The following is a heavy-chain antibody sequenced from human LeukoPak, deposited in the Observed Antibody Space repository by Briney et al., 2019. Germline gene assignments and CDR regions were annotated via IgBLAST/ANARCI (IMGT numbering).Heavy chain of an antibody. D-gene: IGHD2-15*01. CDR1: GFTFSSYS. J-gene: IGHJ4*02. Sequence: GGSLRLSCAVSGFTFSSYSMSWARQAPGKGLEWVSVISGSGDSTYYADSVKGRFTISRDISKNTLYLQMNSLRAEDTAVYYCAKSFTSGGSCYSPSDYRGQGTLVTVSS. CDR3: AKSFTSGGSCYSPSDY. CDR2: ISGSGDST. V-gene: IGHV3-23*01.